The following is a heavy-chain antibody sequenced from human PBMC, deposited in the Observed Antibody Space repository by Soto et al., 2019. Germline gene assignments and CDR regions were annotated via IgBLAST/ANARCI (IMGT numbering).Heavy chain of an antibody. CDR3: ARDREIDYGDTYYFDY. J-gene: IGHJ4*02. CDR2: ISSSGSTI. D-gene: IGHD4-17*01. Sequence: QVQLVESGGGLVKPGGSLRLSCAASGFTFSDYYMSWIRQAPGKGLEWVSYISSSGSTIYYADSVKGRFTISRDNAKNSLYLQMNSLRAEDTTVYYYARDREIDYGDTYYFDYWGQGTLVTVSS. CDR1: GFTFSDYY. V-gene: IGHV3-11*01.